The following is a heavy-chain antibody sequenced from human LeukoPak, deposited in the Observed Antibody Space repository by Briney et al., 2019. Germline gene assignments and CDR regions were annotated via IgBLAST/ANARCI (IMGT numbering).Heavy chain of an antibody. CDR3: ARSEDLSYFDY. D-gene: IGHD1-14*01. CDR1: GFTFDDYA. J-gene: IGHJ4*02. V-gene: IGHV3-9*01. CDR2: ISWNSGSI. Sequence: PGRSLRLSCAASGFTFDDYAMHWVRQAPGKGLEWVSGISWNSGSIGYADSVKGRFTISRDNAKNSLYLQMNSLGAEDTALYYCARSEDLSYFDYWGQGTLVTVSS.